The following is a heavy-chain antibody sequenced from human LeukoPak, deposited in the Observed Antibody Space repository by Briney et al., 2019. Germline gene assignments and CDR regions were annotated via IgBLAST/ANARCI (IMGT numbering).Heavy chain of an antibody. CDR1: GYTFTSYD. V-gene: IGHV1-8*01. D-gene: IGHD3-3*01. Sequence: EASVKVSCKASGYTFTSYDINWVRQAPGQGLEWMGWMNPNSGNTGYAQKFQGRVTMTRNTSISTAYMELSSLRSEDTAVYYCARGHDFWSGYYANWFDPWGQGTLVTVSS. J-gene: IGHJ5*02. CDR3: ARGHDFWSGYYANWFDP. CDR2: MNPNSGNT.